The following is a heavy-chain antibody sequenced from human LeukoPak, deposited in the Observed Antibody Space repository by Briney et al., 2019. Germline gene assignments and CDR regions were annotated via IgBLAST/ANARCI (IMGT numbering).Heavy chain of an antibody. D-gene: IGHD3-10*01. Sequence: SQTLSLTCTVSGDAITSGGYSWNWIRQPPGKGLEWIGCIYDRGPAYYNPSLKSRFSISVDRPKNQFFLNVTSLTAADTAVYYCARSRQASGLFNSWGQGTPVVVSS. CDR2: IYDRGPA. CDR3: ARSRQASGLFNS. CDR1: GDAITSGGYS. J-gene: IGHJ5*01. V-gene: IGHV4-30-2*01.